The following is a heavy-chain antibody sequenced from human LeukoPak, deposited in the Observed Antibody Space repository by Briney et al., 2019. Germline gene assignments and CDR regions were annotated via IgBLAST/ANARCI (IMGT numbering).Heavy chain of an antibody. CDR1: GYTFTGYY. CDR3: ARVFNRGGTPGPGVTFQT. Sequence: ASVKVSCKASGYTFTGYYMHWVRQAPGQGLEWMGWINPNSGGTNYAQKFQGRVTMTRDTSISTAYMELSRLRSDDTAVYYCARVFNRGGTPGPGVTFQTGGQAPLVTVSS. CDR2: INPNSGGT. D-gene: IGHD2/OR15-2a*01. V-gene: IGHV1-2*02. J-gene: IGHJ1*01.